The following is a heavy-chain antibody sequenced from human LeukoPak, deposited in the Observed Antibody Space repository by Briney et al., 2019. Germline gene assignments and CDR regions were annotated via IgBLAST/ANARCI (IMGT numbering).Heavy chain of an antibody. CDR1: GYTFTRYY. CDR3: AREDIVVVPAAKSRWFDP. Sequence: ASVKVSCKASGYTFTRYYMHWVRQAPGQGLEWMGWINPNSGGTNYAQKFQGRVTMTRDTSISTAYMELSRLRSDDTAVYYCAREDIVVVPAAKSRWFDPWGQGTLVTVSS. V-gene: IGHV1-2*02. D-gene: IGHD2-2*01. CDR2: INPNSGGT. J-gene: IGHJ5*02.